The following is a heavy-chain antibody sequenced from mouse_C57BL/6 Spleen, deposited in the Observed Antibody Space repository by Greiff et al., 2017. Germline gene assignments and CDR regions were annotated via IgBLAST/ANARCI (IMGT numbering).Heavy chain of an antibody. Sequence: QVQLLQSDAELVKPGASVKLSCKVSGYTFTDHTIHWMKQRPEQGLEWIGTIYPRDGSTKYNEKFKGKATLTADKSSSTAYMQLNSLTSEDSAVYFCARRKYYGSSWFAYWGQGTLVTGSA. D-gene: IGHD1-1*01. CDR3: ARRKYYGSSWFAY. CDR1: GYTFTDHT. CDR2: IYPRDGST. V-gene: IGHV1-78*01. J-gene: IGHJ3*01.